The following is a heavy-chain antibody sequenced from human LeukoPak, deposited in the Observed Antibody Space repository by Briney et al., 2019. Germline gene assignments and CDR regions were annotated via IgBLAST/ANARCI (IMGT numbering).Heavy chain of an antibody. CDR2: ISYDGVIK. CDR3: AKDVAAGDWFDP. Sequence: GGSLRLSCAASGFTFDTYAMHWVRQAPGKGLEWVAVISYDGVIKYYTDSVKGRFTVSRDNSRNTLYLQMNSLKAEDTAAYYCAKDVAAGDWFDPWGQGTLVTVSS. CDR1: GFTFDTYA. J-gene: IGHJ5*02. D-gene: IGHD6-13*01. V-gene: IGHV3-30-3*01.